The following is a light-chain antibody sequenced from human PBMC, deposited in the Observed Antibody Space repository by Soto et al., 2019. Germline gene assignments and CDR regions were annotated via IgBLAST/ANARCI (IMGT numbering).Light chain of an antibody. J-gene: IGKJ2*01. Sequence: EIVLTQSPGTLSLSPGERATLSCRASRSLSSSYVVWYQQKPGQAPRLLIYAASRSATGIPDRFSGSGSATEYTLTISRLEHEDFAVYYCQQQGTFGQGTKLEIK. CDR1: RSLSSSY. CDR2: AAS. V-gene: IGKV3-20*01. CDR3: QQQGT.